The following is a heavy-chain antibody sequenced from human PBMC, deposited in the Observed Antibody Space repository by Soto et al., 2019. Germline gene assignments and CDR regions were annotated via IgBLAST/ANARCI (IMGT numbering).Heavy chain of an antibody. Sequence: GASVKLCCTASRYTFNSYAMHWVRQDTEQRLEWMGWINAGNGNTKYSQKFQGRVTITRDTSASTAYMELSSLRSEDTAVYYCARVKPSGYCSGGSCYSVWFDPWGQGTLVTVSS. CDR2: INAGNGNT. CDR1: RYTFNSYA. V-gene: IGHV1-3*01. D-gene: IGHD2-15*01. CDR3: ARVKPSGYCSGGSCYSVWFDP. J-gene: IGHJ5*02.